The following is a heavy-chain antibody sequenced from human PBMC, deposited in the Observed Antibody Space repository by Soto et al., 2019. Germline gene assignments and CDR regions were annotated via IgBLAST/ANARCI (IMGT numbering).Heavy chain of an antibody. J-gene: IGHJ3*01. Sequence: QVQLQASGPGLVKPSETLSLTCTVSGASISSSYWSWIRQSPGKGLAWIAYVHYSGSTKYNPSLRSRVTASVDTSRNQFSLKLSSVTAADTAVYYCARGYYDTNGQSNTFDVWGQGTMVTVSS. CDR2: VHYSGST. CDR3: ARGYYDTNGQSNTFDV. CDR1: GASISSSY. D-gene: IGHD2-8*01. V-gene: IGHV4-59*01.